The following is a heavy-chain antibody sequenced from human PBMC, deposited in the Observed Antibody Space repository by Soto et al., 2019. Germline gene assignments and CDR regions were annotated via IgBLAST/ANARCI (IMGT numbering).Heavy chain of an antibody. CDR2: TDGGAANT. Sequence: PGESLKISCKGSGYIFSSYWIGWVRQMPGKVLEWMGITDGGAANTRYSPSFDGQVTIPTDKSITTAYLQWSSLKASDTAMYYCARRGTYSSGWDYWGQGTLVTVSS. V-gene: IGHV5-51*01. J-gene: IGHJ4*02. D-gene: IGHD6-19*01. CDR3: ARRGTYSSGWDY. CDR1: GYIFSSYW.